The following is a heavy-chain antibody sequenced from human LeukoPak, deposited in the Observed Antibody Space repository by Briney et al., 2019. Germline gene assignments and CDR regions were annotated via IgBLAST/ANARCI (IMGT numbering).Heavy chain of an antibody. CDR3: ARDLRSPSDTNIAIDY. J-gene: IGHJ4*02. CDR2: INSDGSST. V-gene: IGHV3-74*01. Sequence: GGSPRLSCAASGFTFSSYWMHWVRQTPGKGLVWVSRINSDGSSTVSADSVKGRFTISRDNAMNTLYPQMNSLRAEDTAVYYCARDLRSPSDTNIAIDYWGQGTLVTVSS. CDR1: GFTFSSYW.